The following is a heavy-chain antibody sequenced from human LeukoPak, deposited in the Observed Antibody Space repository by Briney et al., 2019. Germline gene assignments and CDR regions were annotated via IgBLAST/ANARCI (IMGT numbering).Heavy chain of an antibody. CDR2: FDPEDGET. Sequence: ASVKVSCKVSGYTLTEVSMHWVRQAPGKGVEWMGGFDPEDGETIYAQKFKGRVTMTEDTSTDTAYMQLSSLRSEDTAVYYCATPGDDIWTGAWGQGTLVTVSS. CDR3: ATPGDDIWTGA. CDR1: GYTLTEVS. D-gene: IGHD3-9*01. J-gene: IGHJ5*02. V-gene: IGHV1-24*01.